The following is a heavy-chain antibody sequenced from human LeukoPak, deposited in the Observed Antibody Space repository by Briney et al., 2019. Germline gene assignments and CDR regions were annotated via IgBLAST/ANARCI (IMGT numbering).Heavy chain of an antibody. Sequence: PSETLSLTCTVSGGSISSGGYYWSWIRQHPGKGLEWIGYIYFGGSTYYNPSLESRVIISVDTSKNQFSLELSSVTAADTAVYYCARGHIMVYAPIHWFDPWGQGTLVTVSS. CDR3: ARGHIMVYAPIHWFDP. J-gene: IGHJ5*02. D-gene: IGHD2-8*01. CDR1: GGSISSGGYY. V-gene: IGHV4-31*03. CDR2: IYFGGST.